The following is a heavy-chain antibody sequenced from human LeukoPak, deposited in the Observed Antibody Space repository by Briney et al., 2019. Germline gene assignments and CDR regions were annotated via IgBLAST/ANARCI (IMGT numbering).Heavy chain of an antibody. CDR2: IIPILGIA. D-gene: IGHD6-13*01. CDR1: GGTFSSYA. J-gene: IGHJ4*02. CDR3: ARGKLPAAGPDY. V-gene: IGHV1-69*04. Sequence: GASVKVSCKASGGTFSSYAISWVRQAPGQGLEWMGRIIPILGIANYAQKFQGRVTITADKSTSTAYMELSSLRSEDTAVYYCARGKLPAAGPDYWGQGTLVTVSS.